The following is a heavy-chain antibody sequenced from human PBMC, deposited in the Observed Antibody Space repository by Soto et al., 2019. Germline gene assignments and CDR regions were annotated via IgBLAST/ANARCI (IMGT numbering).Heavy chain of an antibody. J-gene: IGHJ4*02. CDR1: GGTFSNDI. D-gene: IGHD5-12*01. Sequence: QVQLVQSGAEVKKPGSSVKVSCKTSGGTFSNDIITWVRQAPGQGLEWMGRIIPLLDKTNYPPKFQGRVTICADQSTGTAYMELNSLRSEDTAVYYCVRDSPCGSTFSGYDGIDYWGQGTLVTVSS. CDR3: VRDSPCGSTFSGYDGIDY. V-gene: IGHV1-69*08. CDR2: IIPLLDKT.